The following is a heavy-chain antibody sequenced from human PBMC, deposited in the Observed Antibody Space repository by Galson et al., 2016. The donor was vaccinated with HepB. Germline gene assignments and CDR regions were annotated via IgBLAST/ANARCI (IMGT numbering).Heavy chain of an antibody. Sequence: SVKVSCKAFGDSFSTHEIHWVRQAPGQRLEWMGWINAGKDNTKYSQKFQGRVTITRDTSASTVYMELSSLRSEDTAVYYCAREPLFFDILTGYSSWGQGTLVTVSS. CDR2: INAGKDNT. J-gene: IGHJ5*02. D-gene: IGHD3-9*01. CDR1: GDSFSTHE. V-gene: IGHV1-3*01. CDR3: AREPLFFDILTGYSS.